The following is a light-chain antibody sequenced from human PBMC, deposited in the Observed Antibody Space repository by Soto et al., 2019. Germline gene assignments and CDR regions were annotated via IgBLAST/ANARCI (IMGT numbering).Light chain of an antibody. CDR3: SSYSSANSNV. CDR2: DVS. J-gene: IGLJ1*01. Sequence: QSALTQPASVSGSRGQSITISCTGTSSDVGGSKFVSWYQQLPGKAPNLIISDVSDRPSGVSHRFSGSKSGNTASLTISGLQAEDEANYYCSSYSSANSNVFGTGTKLAVL. V-gene: IGLV2-14*03. CDR1: SSDVGGSKF.